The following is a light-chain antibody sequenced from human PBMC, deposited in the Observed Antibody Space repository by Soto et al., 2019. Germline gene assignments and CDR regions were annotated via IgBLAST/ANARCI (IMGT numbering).Light chain of an antibody. CDR2: GND. V-gene: IGLV1-40*01. CDR3: QSYDTRLSAVV. CDR1: SSNIGAGSD. J-gene: IGLJ2*01. Sequence: QSVLTQPTSVSGAPGQGVTISCTGSSSNIGAGSDVHWYQQLPGTAPKLLIYGNDNRPSGVPNRFSGSKSGTSASLAITGLQAGDEAEYYFQSYDTRLSAVVFGGGTKLTVL.